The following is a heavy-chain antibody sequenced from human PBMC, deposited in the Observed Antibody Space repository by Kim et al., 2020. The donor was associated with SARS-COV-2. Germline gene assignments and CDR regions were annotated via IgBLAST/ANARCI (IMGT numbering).Heavy chain of an antibody. V-gene: IGHV1-3*01. CDR1: GYTFISYA. D-gene: IGHD3-10*01. J-gene: IGHJ5*02. CDR2: MNVANGNT. Sequence: ASVKVSCKASGYTFISYAMHWVHQAPGQRLEWMGWMNVANGNTKYSQKFQGRVTITRDTSASTAYMELSSLRSEDTAVYYCARGSGSPLKFDPWGQGTLVTVSS. CDR3: ARGSGSPLKFDP.